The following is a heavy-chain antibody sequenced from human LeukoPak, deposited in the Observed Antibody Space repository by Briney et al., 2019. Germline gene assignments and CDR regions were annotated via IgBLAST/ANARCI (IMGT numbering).Heavy chain of an antibody. CDR3: ARGVVIAPQTFDY. D-gene: IGHD2-21*01. V-gene: IGHV4-39*07. J-gene: IGHJ4*02. Sequence: SETLSLTCTVSVGSISSSSYYWGWIRQPPGKGLEWIGSIYYSGSTYYNPSLKSRVTISVDTSKNQFSLKLSSVTAADTAVYYCARGVVIAPQTFDYWGQGTLVTVSS. CDR2: IYYSGST. CDR1: VGSISSSSYY.